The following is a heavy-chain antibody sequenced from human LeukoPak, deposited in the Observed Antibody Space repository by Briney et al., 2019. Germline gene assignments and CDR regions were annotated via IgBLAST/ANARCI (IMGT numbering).Heavy chain of an antibody. CDR1: GGTFSNYA. CDR3: AKKYNTGLDP. D-gene: IGHD1-14*01. Sequence: GASVKVSCKASGGTFSNYAVSWVRQAPGQGFEWMGGFIPIFGPGNYAQKFQGRVTITADESTSTAYMELSSLRSEDTAVYYCAKKYNTGLDPWGQGTLVTVSS. V-gene: IGHV1-69*01. CDR2: FIPIFGPG. J-gene: IGHJ5*02.